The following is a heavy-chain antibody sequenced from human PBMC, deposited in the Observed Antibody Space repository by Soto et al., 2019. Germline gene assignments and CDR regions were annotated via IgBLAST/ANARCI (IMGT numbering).Heavy chain of an antibody. J-gene: IGHJ4*02. CDR3: ARQDLLLVVVGR. CDR2: IYYSGST. D-gene: IGHD3-22*01. Sequence: QLQLQESGPGLVKPSETLSLTCTVSGGSISSSSYYWGWIRQPPGKGLEWIGSIYYSGSTYYNPSLKSRVNISVDTSKNQFSLKLSSVTAADTAVYYCARQDLLLVVVGRWGQGTLVTVSS. CDR1: GGSISSSSYY. V-gene: IGHV4-39*01.